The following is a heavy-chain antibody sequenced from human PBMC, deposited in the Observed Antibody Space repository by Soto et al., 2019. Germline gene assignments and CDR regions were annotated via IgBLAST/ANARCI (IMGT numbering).Heavy chain of an antibody. V-gene: IGHV4-30-2*01. Sequence: GKGLEWIGYIYHSGSTYYNPSLKSRVTISVDRSKNQFSLKLSSVTAADTAVYFCFKVAYGIRDCVPVSAFWVNRTSDL. CDR2: IYHSGST. CDR3: FKVAYGIRDCVPVSAFWVNRTSDL. J-gene: IGHJ2*01. D-gene: IGHD2-8*01.